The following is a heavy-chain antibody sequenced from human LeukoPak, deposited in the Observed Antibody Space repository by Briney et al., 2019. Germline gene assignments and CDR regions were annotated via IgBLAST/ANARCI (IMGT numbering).Heavy chain of an antibody. CDR2: IYTSGST. CDR3: ARAGPTVTPSFDY. J-gene: IGHJ4*02. CDR1: GGSFSGYY. D-gene: IGHD4-11*01. V-gene: IGHV4-59*10. Sequence: SETLSLTCAVYGGSFSGYYWSWIRQPPGKGLEWIGRIYTSGSTNYNPSLKSRVTMSVDTSKNQFSLKLSSVTAADTAVYYCARAGPTVTPSFDYWGQGTLVTVSS.